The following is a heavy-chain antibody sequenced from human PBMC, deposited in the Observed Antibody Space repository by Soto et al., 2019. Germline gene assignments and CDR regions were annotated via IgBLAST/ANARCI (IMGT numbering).Heavy chain of an antibody. J-gene: IGHJ4*02. CDR3: AREVELTTWYFDS. CDR1: VFTFTGYF. Sequence: QVQLMESGGGVVQPGGSVRLTYETSVFTFTGYFMHWFRQAPGKGLEWVAVTSSDGGTKFYADSVKGRFTVSRDNSRKPLFLEMNSLRPEDTGIYYCAREVELTTWYFDSWGQGILVSVSS. D-gene: IGHD1-1*01. V-gene: IGHV3-30-3*01. CDR2: TSSDGGTK.